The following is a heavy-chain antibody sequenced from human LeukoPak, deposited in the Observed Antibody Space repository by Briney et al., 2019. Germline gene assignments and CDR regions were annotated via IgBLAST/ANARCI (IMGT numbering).Heavy chain of an antibody. J-gene: IGHJ4*02. D-gene: IGHD2-8*01. CDR3: ARNGATPGGFYLDY. V-gene: IGHV4-59*11. CDR1: GGSIGSHY. Sequence: PSETLSLTCTVSGGSIGSHYWSWIRQPPGKGLEWIGDIYDSGNTKYNPSLKSRVTISLDTSKKQISLRVNSVTAADTAVYYCARNGATPGGFYLDYWGQGTLVTVSS. CDR2: IYDSGNT.